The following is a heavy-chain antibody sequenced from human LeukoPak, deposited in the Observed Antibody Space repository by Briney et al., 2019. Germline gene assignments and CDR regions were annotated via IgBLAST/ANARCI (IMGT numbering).Heavy chain of an antibody. CDR2: IYYSGST. J-gene: IGHJ3*02. CDR3: ARGTLYDSSGYRPWGAFDI. CDR1: GGSISSSSYY. V-gene: IGHV4-39*01. D-gene: IGHD3-22*01. Sequence: PSETLSLTCTVSGGSISSSSYYWGWIRQPPGKGLEWIGSIYYSGSTYYNPSLKSRVTISVDTSKNQFSLKLSSVTAADTAVYYCARGTLYDSSGYRPWGAFDIWGQGTMVTVSS.